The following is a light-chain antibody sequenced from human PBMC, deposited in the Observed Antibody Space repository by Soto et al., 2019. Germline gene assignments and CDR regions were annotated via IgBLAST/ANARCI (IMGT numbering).Light chain of an antibody. Sequence: QSALTQPASVSGSPGQSITISCTGTSSDVGGYNYVSWYQQHPGKAPKLMIYDVSNRPSGVSNRFSGSKSGNTASLTLSGLQAEDEAHYYCSSYTSSSTPPGVFGGGTKLTVL. J-gene: IGLJ2*01. V-gene: IGLV2-14*01. CDR3: SSYTSSSTPPGV. CDR1: SSDVGGYNY. CDR2: DVS.